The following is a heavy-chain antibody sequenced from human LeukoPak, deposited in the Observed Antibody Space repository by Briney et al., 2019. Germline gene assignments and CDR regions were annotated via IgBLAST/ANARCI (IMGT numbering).Heavy chain of an antibody. J-gene: IGHJ4*02. D-gene: IGHD3-10*01. CDR3: ARGMVRGVIRIYYFDY. Sequence: SETLSLTCAVYGGSFSGYYWSWIRQPPGKGLEWIGEINQSGSNNYNPSLKSRVTISVDTSKNQFSLKLSSVTAADTAVYYCARGMVRGVIRIYYFDYWGQGIPVTVSS. CDR1: GGSFSGYY. CDR2: INQSGSN. V-gene: IGHV4-34*01.